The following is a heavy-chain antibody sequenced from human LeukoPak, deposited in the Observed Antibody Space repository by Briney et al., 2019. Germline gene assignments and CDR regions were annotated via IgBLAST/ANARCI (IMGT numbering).Heavy chain of an antibody. CDR2: INHSGST. Sequence: PSETLSLTCAVYGGSFSGYYWSWIRQPPGKGLEWIGEINHSGSTNYNPSLKSRVTISVDTSKNQFSLKLSSVTAADTAVYYCARGIYSYGGSYFDYWGQGTLVTVSS. J-gene: IGHJ4*02. CDR1: GGSFSGYY. V-gene: IGHV4-34*01. CDR3: ARGIYSYGGSYFDY. D-gene: IGHD5-18*01.